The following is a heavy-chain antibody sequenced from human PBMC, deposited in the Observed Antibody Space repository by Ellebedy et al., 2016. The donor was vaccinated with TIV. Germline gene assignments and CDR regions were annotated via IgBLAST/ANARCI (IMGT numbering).Heavy chain of an antibody. D-gene: IGHD3/OR15-3a*01. CDR1: GFTVSSNY. Sequence: GGSLRLSCAASGFTVSSNYMSWVRQAPGKGLEWVSIIYSAGTTYYADSVRGRFTISRDTSKGTVFFQMNSLRAEDTAVYYCARVDLGLAFHYWGQGTLVTVSS. J-gene: IGHJ4*02. CDR2: IYSAGTT. CDR3: ARVDLGLAFHY. V-gene: IGHV3-53*01.